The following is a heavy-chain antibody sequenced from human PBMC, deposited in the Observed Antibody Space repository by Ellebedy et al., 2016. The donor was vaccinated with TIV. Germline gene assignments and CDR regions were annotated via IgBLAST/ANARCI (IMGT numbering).Heavy chain of an antibody. CDR3: ARLVWQQPFSYALDI. D-gene: IGHD6-13*01. CDR1: GGSISNYY. CDR2: IYYSGST. J-gene: IGHJ3*02. V-gene: IGHV4-59*01. Sequence: MPSETLSLTCTVSGGSISNYYWSWIRQPPGKGLEWIGYIYYSGSTNYNPSLKSRVTISVDTSKNQCSLKLSSVTAADTAVYYCARLVWQQPFSYALDIWGQGTMVTVSS.